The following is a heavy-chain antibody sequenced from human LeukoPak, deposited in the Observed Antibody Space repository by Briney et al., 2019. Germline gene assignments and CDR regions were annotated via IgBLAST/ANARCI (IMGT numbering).Heavy chain of an antibody. D-gene: IGHD3-3*01. V-gene: IGHV3-48*01. CDR1: GFTFSSYS. CDR2: ISSSSSTI. J-gene: IGHJ3*02. Sequence: GGSLRLSCAASGFTFSSYSMNWVRQAPGKGLEWVSYISSSSSTIYYADSVKGRFTISRDNAKNSLYLQMNSLRAEDTAVYYCARVLFWGDSRAFDIWGQGTMVTVSS. CDR3: ARVLFWGDSRAFDI.